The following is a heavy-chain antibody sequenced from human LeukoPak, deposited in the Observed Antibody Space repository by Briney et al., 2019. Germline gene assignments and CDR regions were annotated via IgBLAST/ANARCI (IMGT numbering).Heavy chain of an antibody. V-gene: IGHV4-34*01. Sequence: PSETLSLTCAVYSGSFSGYYWSWIRQPPGKGLEWIGEINHSGSTNYNPSLKSRVTISVDTSKNQFSLKLSSVTAADTAVYYCARKYCSSTSCYAFDIWGQGTMVTVSS. CDR1: SGSFSGYY. CDR3: ARKYCSSTSCYAFDI. D-gene: IGHD2-2*01. CDR2: INHSGST. J-gene: IGHJ3*02.